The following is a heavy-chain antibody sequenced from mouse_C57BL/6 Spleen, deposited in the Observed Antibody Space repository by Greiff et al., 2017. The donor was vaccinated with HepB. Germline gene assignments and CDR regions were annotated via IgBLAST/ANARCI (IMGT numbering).Heavy chain of an antibody. Sequence: QVQLQQPGAELVKPGASVKLSCKASGYTFTSYWMHWVKQRPGRGLEWIGRIDPNSGGTKYNEKFKSKATLTVDKSSSTAYMQLSNLTSEDSAVYYGARSGGYDGYYSWFAYWGQGTLVTVSA. V-gene: IGHV1-72*01. CDR2: IDPNSGGT. CDR3: ARSGGYDGYYSWFAY. CDR1: GYTFTSYW. J-gene: IGHJ3*01. D-gene: IGHD2-3*01.